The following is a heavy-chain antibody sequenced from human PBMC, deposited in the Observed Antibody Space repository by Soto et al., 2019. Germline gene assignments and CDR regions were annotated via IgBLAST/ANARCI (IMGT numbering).Heavy chain of an antibody. Sequence: EAQLLESGGDLEQPGGSLRLSCTASGFAFSTFGMSWVRQAPGQGLEWVSGISNSGYDTYYADSVKGPFTISRDNSKNTLYLQMSSLRGDDTAVYYCASNSMTHDYWGQGTLVTVSS. D-gene: IGHD3-22*01. CDR2: ISNSGYDT. J-gene: IGHJ4*02. V-gene: IGHV3-23*01. CDR1: GFAFSTFG. CDR3: ASNSMTHDY.